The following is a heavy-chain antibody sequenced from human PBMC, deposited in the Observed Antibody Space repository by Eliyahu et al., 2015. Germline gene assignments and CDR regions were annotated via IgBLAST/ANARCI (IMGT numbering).Heavy chain of an antibody. CDR3: AKYYDILTGYSPSYYGMDV. J-gene: IGHJ6*02. D-gene: IGHD3-9*01. Sequence: QVQLVESGGGVVQPGRSLRLSCAASGFTFSXXGXHWVRQAPGKGLEWVAVIXYDGSNKYYADSVKGRFTISRDNSKNTLYLQMNSLRAEDTAVYYCAKYYDILTGYSPSYYGMDVWGQGTTVTVSS. CDR1: GFTFSXXG. V-gene: IGHV3-30*18. CDR2: IXYDGSNK.